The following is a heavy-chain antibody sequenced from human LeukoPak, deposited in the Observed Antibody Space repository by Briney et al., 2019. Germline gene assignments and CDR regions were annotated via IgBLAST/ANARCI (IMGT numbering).Heavy chain of an antibody. J-gene: IGHJ6*04. CDR2: INPNSGGT. D-gene: IGHD5-18*01. Sequence: ASVKVSCRASGYPFTAYFIYWVRQAPGQGLEWIGWINPNSGGTNSAQKFQDRVTMTRDTSVSSVYMELSSLRSDDTAVYYCAKSGYGFGYGWDVAVWGKGTTDTVSS. CDR3: AKSGYGFGYGWDVAV. V-gene: IGHV1-2*02. CDR1: GYPFTAYF.